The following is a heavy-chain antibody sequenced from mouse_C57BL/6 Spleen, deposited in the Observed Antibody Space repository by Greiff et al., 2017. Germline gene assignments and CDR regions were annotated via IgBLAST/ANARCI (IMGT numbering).Heavy chain of an antibody. CDR1: GYSFTGYF. V-gene: IGHV1-20*01. CDR3: ARSGGSSYDYAMDY. D-gene: IGHD1-1*01. J-gene: IGHJ4*01. Sequence: VQLQQSGPELVKPGDSVKISCKASGYSFTGYFMNWVMQSHGKSLEWIGRINPYNGDTFYNQKFKGKATLTVDKSSSTAHMELRSLTSEDSAVYYCARSGGSSYDYAMDYWGQGTSVTVSS. CDR2: INPYNGDT.